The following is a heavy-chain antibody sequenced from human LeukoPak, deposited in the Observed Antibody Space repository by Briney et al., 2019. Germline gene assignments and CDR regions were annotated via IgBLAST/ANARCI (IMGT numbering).Heavy chain of an antibody. Sequence: GGSLRLSCAASGFTFSHYAMHWVRQAPGKGLEWVAVISYDGSNKYYADSVKGRFTISRDNSKNTLYLQMNSLRAEDTAVYYCARDSDYYDSSGYYPLPTSWGQGTLVTVSS. CDR1: GFTFSHYA. CDR3: ARDSDYYDSSGYYPLPTS. J-gene: IGHJ5*02. CDR2: ISYDGSNK. D-gene: IGHD3-22*01. V-gene: IGHV3-30-3*01.